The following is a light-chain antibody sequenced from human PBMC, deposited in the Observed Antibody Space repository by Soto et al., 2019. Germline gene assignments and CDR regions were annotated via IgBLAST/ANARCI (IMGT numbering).Light chain of an antibody. V-gene: IGLV1-40*01. CDR1: SSNIGAGYD. CDR2: ANN. J-gene: IGLJ1*01. CDR3: AAWDYSLSAYV. Sequence: QSVLTQPPSVSGAPGQRVSISCTGSSSNIGAGYDVHWYQHLPGTAPKLLIYANNNRPSGVPDRFSGSKSGTSASLTISGPQSEDEAYYYCAAWDYSLSAYVFGTGTKVTVL.